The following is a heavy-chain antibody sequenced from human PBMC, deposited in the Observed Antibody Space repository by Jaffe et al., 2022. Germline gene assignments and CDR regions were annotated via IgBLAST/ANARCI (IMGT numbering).Heavy chain of an antibody. V-gene: IGHV4-38-2*02. CDR2: IYHSGST. D-gene: IGHD2-15*01. CDR1: GYSISSGYY. J-gene: IGHJ4*02. CDR3: AREGCSGGSCYPYFDY. Sequence: QVQLQESGPGLVKPSETLSLTCAVSGYSISSGYYWGWIRQPPGKGLEWIGSIYHSGSTYYNPSLKSRVTISVDTSKNQFSLKLSSVTAADTAVYYCAREGCSGGSCYPYFDYWGQGTLVTVSS.